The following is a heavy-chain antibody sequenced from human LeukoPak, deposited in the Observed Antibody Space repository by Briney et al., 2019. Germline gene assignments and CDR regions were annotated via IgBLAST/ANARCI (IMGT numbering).Heavy chain of an antibody. J-gene: IGHJ4*02. V-gene: IGHV3-74*01. Sequence: PGGSLRLSCAASGFTLNKYWMHWVRQAPGKGLVWVSRINIDGSSISYADSVRGRFTIARDHAKNTLYLQMNNLRADDTAVYYCTRIPADQTFFDFWGQGTLVSVS. CDR3: TRIPADQTFFDF. CDR1: GFTLNKYW. D-gene: IGHD2-2*01. CDR2: INIDGSSI.